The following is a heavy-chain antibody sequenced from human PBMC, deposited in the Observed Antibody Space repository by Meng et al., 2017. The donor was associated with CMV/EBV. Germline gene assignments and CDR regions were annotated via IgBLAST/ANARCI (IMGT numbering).Heavy chain of an antibody. CDR1: GFSLITSGVG. V-gene: IGHV2-5*02. CDR2: IYWDDDK. CDR3: AHRLHGSGSYYPYYFDY. J-gene: IGHJ4*02. D-gene: IGHD3-10*01. Sequence: QITLKESGPTLVKPTQTLTLTCTFSGFSLITSGVGVGWIRQPPGKALEWLALIYWDDDKRYSPSLKSRLTITKDTSKNQVVLTMTNMDPVDTATYYCAHRLHGSGSYYPYYFDYWGQGTLVTVSS.